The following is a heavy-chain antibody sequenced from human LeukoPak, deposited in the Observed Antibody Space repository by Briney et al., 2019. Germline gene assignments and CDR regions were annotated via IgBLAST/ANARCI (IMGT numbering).Heavy chain of an antibody. D-gene: IGHD3-10*01. Sequence: ASVKVSCKVPGYTLTELSMHWVRQAPGKGLEWMGRFDPEDGETIYAQKFQGRVTMTADTSTDTVYMELSGLRSEDTAVYYCATEGKMVRGVYTDYWGQGTLVTVSS. V-gene: IGHV1-24*01. CDR3: ATEGKMVRGVYTDY. CDR2: FDPEDGET. CDR1: GYTLTELS. J-gene: IGHJ4*02.